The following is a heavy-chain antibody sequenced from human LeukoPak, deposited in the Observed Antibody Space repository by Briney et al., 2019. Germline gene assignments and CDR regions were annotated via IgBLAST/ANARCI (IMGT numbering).Heavy chain of an antibody. J-gene: IGHJ5*02. CDR1: GGSISGYY. Sequence: SETLSLTCSVSGGSISGYYWSWIRQPPGKGLEWIGYIYYSGTTYYNPSLKSRVTISVDTSENQFSLKLSSVTAADTAVYYCARDSGQKFDPWGQGTLVTVSS. CDR2: IYYSGTT. D-gene: IGHD5-24*01. CDR3: ARDSGQKFDP. V-gene: IGHV4-59*06.